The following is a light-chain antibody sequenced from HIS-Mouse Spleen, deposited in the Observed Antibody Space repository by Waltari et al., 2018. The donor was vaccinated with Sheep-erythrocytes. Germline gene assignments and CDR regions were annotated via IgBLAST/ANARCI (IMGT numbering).Light chain of an antibody. Sequence: QSALTQPRSVSGSPGQSVTISCTGTSSDVGGYNYVPWYQQHPGKAPKLMICDVSKGASGVRERCSGSKSGNTASLTISGLQAEDEADYYCCSYAGSYNHVFATGTKVTVL. CDR2: DVS. CDR1: SSDVGGYNY. J-gene: IGLJ1*01. V-gene: IGLV2-11*01. CDR3: CSYAGSYNHV.